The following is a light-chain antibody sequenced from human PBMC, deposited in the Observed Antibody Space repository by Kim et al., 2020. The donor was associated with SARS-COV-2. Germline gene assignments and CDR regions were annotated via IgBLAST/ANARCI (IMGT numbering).Light chain of an antibody. CDR2: AAS. V-gene: IGKV1-39*01. CDR3: QQSYSTPWT. J-gene: IGKJ1*01. CDR1: QSISSY. Sequence: DIQMTQSPSSLSASVGDRVTITCRASQSISSYLNWYQQKPGKAPKLLIYAASSLQSGVPSRFSGSGSGTDFILSISSLQPADFATYYCQQSYSTPWTFGQGTKVDIK.